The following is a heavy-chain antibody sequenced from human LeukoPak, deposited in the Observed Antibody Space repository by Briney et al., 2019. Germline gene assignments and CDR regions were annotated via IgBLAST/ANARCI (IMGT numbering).Heavy chain of an antibody. Sequence: SGGSLRLSCAASGSTFSNAWMSWVRQAPGKGLEWVGRIKSKTDGGTTDYAAPVKGRFTISRDDSKNTLYLQMNSLKTEDTAVYYCTTYYYDSSGANFDYWGQGTLVTVSS. CDR2: IKSKTDGGTT. CDR1: GSTFSNAW. D-gene: IGHD3-22*01. V-gene: IGHV3-15*01. CDR3: TTYYYDSSGANFDY. J-gene: IGHJ4*02.